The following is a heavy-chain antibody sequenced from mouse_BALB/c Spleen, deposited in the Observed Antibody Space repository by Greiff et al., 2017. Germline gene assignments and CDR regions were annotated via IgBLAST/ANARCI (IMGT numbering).Heavy chain of an antibody. J-gene: IGHJ2*01. CDR2: ISYSGST. Sequence: EVKLQESGPSLVKPSQTLSLTCSVTGDSITSGYWNWIRKFPGNKLEYMGYISYSGSTYYNPSLKSRISITRDTSKNQYYLQLNSVTTEDTATYYCARSAVLTTVVANDYWGQGTTLTVSS. V-gene: IGHV3-8*02. D-gene: IGHD1-1*01. CDR3: ARSAVLTTVVANDY. CDR1: GDSITSGY.